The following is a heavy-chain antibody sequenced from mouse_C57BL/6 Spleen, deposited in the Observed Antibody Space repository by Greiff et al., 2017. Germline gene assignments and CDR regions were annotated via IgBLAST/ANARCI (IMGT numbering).Heavy chain of an antibody. V-gene: IGHV1-55*01. Sequence: QVQLQQSGAELVKPGASVKMSCKASGYTFTSYWITWVKQRPGQGLEWIGDIYPGSGSTNYNEKFKSKATLTVDTSSSTAYMQLSSLTSEDSAVYYCARGGSGPSWFAYWGQGTLVTVSA. CDR2: IYPGSGST. CDR3: ARGGSGPSWFAY. CDR1: GYTFTSYW. D-gene: IGHD3-2*02. J-gene: IGHJ3*01.